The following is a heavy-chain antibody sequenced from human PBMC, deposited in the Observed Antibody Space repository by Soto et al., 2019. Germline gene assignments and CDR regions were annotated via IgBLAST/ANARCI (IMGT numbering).Heavy chain of an antibody. CDR3: ARHDCISSSCYYYYYYGMDV. Sequence: QVQLVQSGAEVKKPGSSVKVSCKASGGTFSSYAISWVRQAPGQGLEWMGGIIPIFGTVNYAQKFQSRVTITADESTSTAYMELSSLRSEDTAVYYCARHDCISSSCYYYYYYGMDVWGQGTTVTVSS. D-gene: IGHD2-2*01. CDR1: GGTFSSYA. CDR2: IIPIFGTV. J-gene: IGHJ6*02. V-gene: IGHV1-69*12.